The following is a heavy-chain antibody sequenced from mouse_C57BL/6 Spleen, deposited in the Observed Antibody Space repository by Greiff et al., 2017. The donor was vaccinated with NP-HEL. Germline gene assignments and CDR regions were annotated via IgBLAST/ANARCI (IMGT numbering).Heavy chain of an antibody. D-gene: IGHD1-1*01. CDR2: IHPNSGST. CDR1: GYTFTSYW. V-gene: IGHV1-64*01. CDR3: ARGHYYGSSYYAMDY. J-gene: IGHJ4*01. Sequence: QVQLQQPGAELVKPGASVKLSCKASGYTFTSYWMHWVKQRPGQGLEWIGMIHPNSGSTNYNEKLKSKATLTVDKSSSTAYMQLSSLTSEDSAVYYCARGHYYGSSYYAMDYWGQGTSVTVSS.